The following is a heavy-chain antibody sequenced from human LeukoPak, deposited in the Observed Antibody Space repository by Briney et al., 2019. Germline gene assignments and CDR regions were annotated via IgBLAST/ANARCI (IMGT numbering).Heavy chain of an antibody. J-gene: IGHJ4*02. CDR1: GYTFTDYY. Sequence: ATVKISCTVSGYTFTDYYMHWVQQAPGKGLEWMGLVDPEDGETIYAEKFQGRVTITADTSTDTAYMELSSLRSEDTAVYYCARVLRFLEWPFDYWGQGTLVTVSS. CDR2: VDPEDGET. CDR3: ARVLRFLEWPFDY. D-gene: IGHD3-3*01. V-gene: IGHV1-69-2*01.